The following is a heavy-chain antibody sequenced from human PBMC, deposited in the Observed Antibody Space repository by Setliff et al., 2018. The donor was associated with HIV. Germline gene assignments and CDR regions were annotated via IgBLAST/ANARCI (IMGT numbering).Heavy chain of an antibody. J-gene: IGHJ4*01. Sequence: SETLSLTCTVSGDFFSSDYYWGWIRQPPGKGLEWIGSIYYSGSTKYNPSLKSRVTISLDMSKNQFSLKLNSVTAADTATYYCARLGYYNFWSGYWTDYWGHGTLVTVSS. V-gene: IGHV4-39*01. CDR1: GDFFSSDYY. D-gene: IGHD3-3*01. CDR3: ARLGYYNFWSGYWTDY. CDR2: IYYSGST.